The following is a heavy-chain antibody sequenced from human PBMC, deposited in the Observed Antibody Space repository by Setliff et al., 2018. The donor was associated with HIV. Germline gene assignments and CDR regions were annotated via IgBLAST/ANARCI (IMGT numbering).Heavy chain of an antibody. Sequence: QSGPTLVNPTQNLTLTCSFSGFSLSATGVGVAWIRQPPGKALEWLAVIYWNDNKLYSPSLNRRLTITKDTSKNQVKLTMTNMDPVDTATFYCAHTFTDYWYFDVWGRGTLVTVS. V-gene: IGHV2-5*01. D-gene: IGHD2-8*02. J-gene: IGHJ2*01. CDR1: GFSLSATGVG. CDR3: AHTFTDYWYFDV. CDR2: IYWNDNK.